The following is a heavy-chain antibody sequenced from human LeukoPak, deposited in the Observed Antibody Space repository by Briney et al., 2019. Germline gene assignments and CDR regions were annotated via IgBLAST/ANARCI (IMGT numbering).Heavy chain of an antibody. V-gene: IGHV4-59*11. CDR3: ARGWGVTTFWFDP. CDR1: GGSISGHY. CDR2: IYYSGST. Sequence: SETLSLTCTVSGGSISGHYWNWIRQPPGKGLEWIGYIYYSGSTKYNPSLKSRVTISVDTSKNQFSLKLSSVTAADTAVYYCARGWGVTTFWFDPWGQGSLVTVS. J-gene: IGHJ5*02. D-gene: IGHD4-17*01.